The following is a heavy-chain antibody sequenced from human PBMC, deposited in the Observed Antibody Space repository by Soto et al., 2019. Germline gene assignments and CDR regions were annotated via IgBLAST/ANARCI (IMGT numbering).Heavy chain of an antibody. J-gene: IGHJ5*02. CDR3: ARVDCSGGSCYSEP. Sequence: ASVKVSCKASGYTFTSYDINWVLQATGQGLEWMGWMNPNSGNTGYAQKFQGRVTMTRNTSISTAYMELSSLRSEDTAVYYCARVDCSGGSCYSEPWGQGTLVTVS. D-gene: IGHD2-15*01. CDR1: GYTFTSYD. CDR2: MNPNSGNT. V-gene: IGHV1-8*01.